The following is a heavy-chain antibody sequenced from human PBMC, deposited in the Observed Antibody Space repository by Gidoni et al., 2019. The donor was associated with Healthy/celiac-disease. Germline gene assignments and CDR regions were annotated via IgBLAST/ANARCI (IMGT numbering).Heavy chain of an antibody. J-gene: IGHJ4*02. Sequence: QVQLQESGPGLVKPSETLSLTCTVPDGSVSSGSYYWSWIRQPPGKGLEWIGYIYYSGSTNYNPALKSRVTISVDTSKNQFSLKLSSVTAADTAVYYCAILVLDTAMVEYYFDYWGQGTLVTVSS. CDR2: IYYSGST. CDR3: AILVLDTAMVEYYFDY. CDR1: DGSVSSGSYY. D-gene: IGHD5-18*01. V-gene: IGHV4-61*01.